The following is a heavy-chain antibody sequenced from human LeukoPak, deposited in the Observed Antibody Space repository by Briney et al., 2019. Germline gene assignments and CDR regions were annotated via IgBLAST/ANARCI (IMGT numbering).Heavy chain of an antibody. CDR3: ARASKYYDILTGYFTV. CDR2: IWYDGSNK. J-gene: IGHJ4*02. CDR1: GFTFSSYG. Sequence: GGSLRLSCAASGFTFSSYGMHWVRQAPGKELEGVAVIWYDGSNKYYADSVKGRFTISRDNSKNTLYLQMNSLRAEDTAVYYCARASKYYDILTGYFTVWGQGTLVTVSS. V-gene: IGHV3-33*01. D-gene: IGHD3-9*01.